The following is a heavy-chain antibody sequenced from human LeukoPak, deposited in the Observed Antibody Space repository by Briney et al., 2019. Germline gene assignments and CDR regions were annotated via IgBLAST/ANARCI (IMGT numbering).Heavy chain of an antibody. V-gene: IGHV4-59*08. CDR2: IYSSGST. Sequence: SETLSLTCTVSGASFSNYYWSWIRQPPRKGLEWIGHIYSSGSTNYNPSLKSRLTIPIDTSKNQFSLRLSSVTAADTAVYYCERQFDPWGQGILVTVS. CDR1: GASFSNYY. J-gene: IGHJ5*02. CDR3: ERQFDP.